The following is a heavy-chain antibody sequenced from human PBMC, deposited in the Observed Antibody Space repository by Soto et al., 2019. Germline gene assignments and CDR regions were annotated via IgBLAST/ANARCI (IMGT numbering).Heavy chain of an antibody. CDR2: IFHSGGT. CDR3: ASAATLFGVVMAALDV. CDR1: GGSISNSYW. V-gene: IGHV4-4*02. D-gene: IGHD3-3*01. Sequence: SETLSLTCAVSGGSISNSYWWSWVRQPPGKGLEWIGEIFHSGGTNYNPSLKSRVTISLDESKDQFSLRVSSVTAADTAVYYCASAATLFGVVMAALDVWGQGTTVTVSS. J-gene: IGHJ6*02.